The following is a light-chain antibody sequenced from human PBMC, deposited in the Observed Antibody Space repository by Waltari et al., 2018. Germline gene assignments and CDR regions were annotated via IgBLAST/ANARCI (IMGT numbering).Light chain of an antibody. CDR1: SSNIGNNY. CDR3: GTWDSSLSGAV. V-gene: IGLV1-51*02. J-gene: IGLJ7*01. Sequence: QSVLTQPPSVSAAPGQRVTIPCSGGSSNIGNNYVSWYRQFPGTAPKLLIYENSWRPSGIPGRFSGSKSGTSATLDITGLQAGDEADYYCGTWDSSLSGAVFGGGTHLTVL. CDR2: ENS.